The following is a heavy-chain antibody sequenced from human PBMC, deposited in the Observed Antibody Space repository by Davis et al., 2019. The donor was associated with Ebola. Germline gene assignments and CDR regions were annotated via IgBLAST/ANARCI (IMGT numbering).Heavy chain of an antibody. D-gene: IGHD6-19*01. CDR1: GDSVSLSSGG. J-gene: IGHJ6*02. CDR3: TRGWFRSGMDV. Sequence: HSQTLSLTCAVSGDSVSLSSGGYNWIRQSPSRGLEWLGRTYYSSKWYTGYAESVKSRINISPDTAKNQFSLLLNSVTPEDTAIYYCTRGWFRSGMDVWGQGTTITVSS. CDR2: TYYSSKWYT. V-gene: IGHV6-1*01.